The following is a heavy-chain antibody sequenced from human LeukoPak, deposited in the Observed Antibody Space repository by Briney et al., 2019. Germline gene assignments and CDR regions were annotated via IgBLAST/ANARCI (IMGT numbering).Heavy chain of an antibody. V-gene: IGHV3-21*01. CDR2: ISSSSSYI. D-gene: IGHD4-23*01. Sequence: GGSLRLSCAASGFTFSSYSMQWVRQAPGKGLEWVSCISSSSSYIYYADSVKGRFTISRDNAKNSLYLQMNSLRAEDTAVYYCARDRGGNSGRDAFDIWGQGTLVTVSS. CDR3: ARDRGGNSGRDAFDI. J-gene: IGHJ3*02. CDR1: GFTFSSYS.